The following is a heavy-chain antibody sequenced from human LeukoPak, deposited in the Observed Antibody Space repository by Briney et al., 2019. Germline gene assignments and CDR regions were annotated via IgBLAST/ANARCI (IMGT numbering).Heavy chain of an antibody. CDR2: MSSSDDGR. CDR1: GFTFSNYA. V-gene: IGHV3-23*01. J-gene: IGHJ4*02. D-gene: IGHD2-15*01. Sequence: GGSLRLSCGAPGFTFSNYAMSWVRQAPGKGLEWVSAMSSSDDGRYYAASVRGRFTISRNTSRSTLYLQMNSLRAEDAAVYYCAKAPVTSCRGAFCYPFDYWGQGTLVTVSS. CDR3: AKAPVTSCRGAFCYPFDY.